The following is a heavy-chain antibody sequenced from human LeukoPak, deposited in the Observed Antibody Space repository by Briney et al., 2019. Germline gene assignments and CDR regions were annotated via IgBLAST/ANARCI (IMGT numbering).Heavy chain of an antibody. J-gene: IGHJ3*02. CDR3: AGDAYYYDQVGAFDI. CDR1: GFTVSSNY. CDR2: IYSGGST. Sequence: GGSLRLSCAASGFTVSSNYMSWVRQAPGKGLEWVSVIYSGGSTYYADSVKGRFTISRDNSKNTLYLQMNSLRAEDTAVYYCAGDAYYYDQVGAFDIWGQGTMVTVSS. V-gene: IGHV3-66*02. D-gene: IGHD3-22*01.